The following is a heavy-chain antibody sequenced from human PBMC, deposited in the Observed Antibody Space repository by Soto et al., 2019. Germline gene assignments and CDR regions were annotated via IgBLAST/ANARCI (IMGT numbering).Heavy chain of an antibody. V-gene: IGHV1-58*01. CDR3: AASDLRTVTTYFDY. CDR1: GFTFTSSA. Sequence: SVKVSCKASGFTFTSSAVQWVRQARGQRLEWIGWIVVGSGNTNYAQKFQERVTITRDMSTSTAYMELSSLRSEDTAVYYCAASDLRTVTTYFDYWGQGTLVTVSS. D-gene: IGHD4-17*01. CDR2: IVVGSGNT. J-gene: IGHJ4*02.